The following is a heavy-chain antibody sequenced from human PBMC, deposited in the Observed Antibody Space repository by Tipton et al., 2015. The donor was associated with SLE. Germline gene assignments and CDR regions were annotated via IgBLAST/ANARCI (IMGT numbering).Heavy chain of an antibody. J-gene: IGHJ6*02. CDR2: IYYSGST. Sequence: TLSLTCTVSGGSLSPYHWSWIRQSPGKTLEWIGYIYYSGSTNYNPSLKSRVTMSLDTSKNQSSLKLTSMTAADTAIYYCARDPGDGYWDYYYGMDVWGQGTMVTVSS. CDR3: ARDPGDGYWDYYYGMDV. V-gene: IGHV4-59*01. D-gene: IGHD3-22*01. CDR1: GGSLSPYH.